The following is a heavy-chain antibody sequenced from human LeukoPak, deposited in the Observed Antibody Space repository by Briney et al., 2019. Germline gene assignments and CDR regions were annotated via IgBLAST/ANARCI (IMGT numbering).Heavy chain of an antibody. J-gene: IGHJ4*02. CDR3: ARGVRGVIMAVSIDY. V-gene: IGHV4-34*01. D-gene: IGHD3-10*01. CDR1: GGSFSGYH. Sequence: PSETLSLTCAVYGGSFSGYHWSWIRQPPGKGLEWIGEINHSGSTNYNPSLKSRVTISVDTSKNQFSLRLSSVTAADTAVYYCARGVRGVIMAVSIDYWGQGTLVTVSS. CDR2: INHSGST.